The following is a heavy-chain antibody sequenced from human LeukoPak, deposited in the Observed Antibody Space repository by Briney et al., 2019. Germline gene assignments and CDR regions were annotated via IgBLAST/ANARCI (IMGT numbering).Heavy chain of an antibody. CDR1: GYTFTSYY. Sequence: ASVKVSCKASGYTFTSYYMHWVRQAPGQGLEWMGIINPSGGSTSYAQKFQGRVTMTRDMSTSTVYMELSSLRSDDTAVYYCARDEGGGYYDILTGYYMRGYYFDYWGQGTLVTVSS. J-gene: IGHJ4*02. CDR3: ARDEGGGYYDILTGYYMRGYYFDY. CDR2: INPSGGST. V-gene: IGHV1-46*01. D-gene: IGHD3-9*01.